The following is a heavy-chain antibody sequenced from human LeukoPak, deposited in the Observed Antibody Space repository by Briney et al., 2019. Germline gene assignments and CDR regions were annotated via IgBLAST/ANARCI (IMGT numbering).Heavy chain of an antibody. CDR1: GFTFSSYG. CDR2: ISYDGSNK. Sequence: PGRSLRLSCAASGFTFSSYGMHWVRQAPGKGLEWVAVISYDGSNKYYADSVKGRFTISRDNSKNTLYLQMNSLRAEDTAVYYCARGRYSSSWYNSYYFDYWGQGTLVTVSS. CDR3: ARGRYSSSWYNSYYFDY. V-gene: IGHV3-30*03. D-gene: IGHD6-13*01. J-gene: IGHJ4*02.